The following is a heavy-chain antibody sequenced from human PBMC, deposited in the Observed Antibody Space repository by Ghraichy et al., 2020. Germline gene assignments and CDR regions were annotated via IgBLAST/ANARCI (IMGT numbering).Heavy chain of an antibody. V-gene: IGHV4-59*01. CDR2: IYYSGST. Sequence: SETLSLTCTVSGGSISSYYWSWIRQPPGKGLEWIGYIYYSGSTNYNPSLKSRVTISVDTSKNQFSLKLSSVTAANTAVYYCARVPPGYSSGWYFDYWGQGTLVTVSS. CDR3: ARVPPGYSSGWYFDY. CDR1: GGSISSYY. J-gene: IGHJ4*02. D-gene: IGHD6-19*01.